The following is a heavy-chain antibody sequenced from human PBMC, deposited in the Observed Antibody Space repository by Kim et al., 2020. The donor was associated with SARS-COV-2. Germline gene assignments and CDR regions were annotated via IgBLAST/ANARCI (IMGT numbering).Heavy chain of an antibody. V-gene: IGHV3-64D*09. J-gene: IGHJ4*02. D-gene: IGHD3-10*01. Sequence: YADSVKGRFTISRDNSKNTLYLQMSSLRAEDTAVYYCVKDDYYGSGSYSYWGQGTLVTVSS. CDR3: VKDDYYGSGSYSY.